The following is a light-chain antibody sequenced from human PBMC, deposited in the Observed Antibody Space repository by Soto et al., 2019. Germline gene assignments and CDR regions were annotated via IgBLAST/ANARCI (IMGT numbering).Light chain of an antibody. V-gene: IGLV2-14*01. J-gene: IGLJ1*01. CDR1: RSDVGGYNY. CDR2: DVS. Sequence: QSALTQPASVSGSPGQSITISCTGTRSDVGGYNYVSWYQQHPGETPKLMIYDVSNRPSGVSNRFSGSTSGNTASLTISGLQADDEADYYCSSYTNSNTLVFGTGTKVTVL. CDR3: SSYTNSNTLV.